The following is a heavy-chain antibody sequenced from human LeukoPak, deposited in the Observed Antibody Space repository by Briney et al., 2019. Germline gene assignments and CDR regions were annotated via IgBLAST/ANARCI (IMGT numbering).Heavy chain of an antibody. Sequence: SQTLSLTCTVSGGSISSGSYYWSWIRQPAGRGLEWIGRIYTSGSTDYNPSLESRAIISVDTSKNQFSLELTSVTADDTAVYYCARSLIVASEDYWGQGTLVTVSS. CDR2: IYTSGST. J-gene: IGHJ4*02. D-gene: IGHD3-22*01. CDR1: GGSISSGSYY. CDR3: ARSLIVASEDY. V-gene: IGHV4-61*02.